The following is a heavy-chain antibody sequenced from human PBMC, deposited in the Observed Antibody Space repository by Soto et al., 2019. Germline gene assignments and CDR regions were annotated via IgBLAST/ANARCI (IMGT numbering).Heavy chain of an antibody. Sequence: SETLSLTCAVYGWSFSGYYWSWIRQPPGKGLEWIGEINHSGSTNYNPSLKSRVTISVDTSKNQFSLKLSSVTAADTAVYYCARGRGYSYGRVYYYYYGMDVWGQGTTVTVS. D-gene: IGHD5-18*01. CDR2: INHSGST. V-gene: IGHV4-34*01. CDR3: ARGRGYSYGRVYYYYYGMDV. J-gene: IGHJ6*02. CDR1: GWSFSGYY.